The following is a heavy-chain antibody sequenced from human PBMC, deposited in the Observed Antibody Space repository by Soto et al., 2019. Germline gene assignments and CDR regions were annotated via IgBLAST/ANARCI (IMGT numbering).Heavy chain of an antibody. CDR3: ARGGSIAARPLYWFDP. Sequence: QLQLQESGSGLVKPSQTLSLTCAVSGGSISSGGYSWSWIRQPPGKGLEWIGYIYHSGSTYYNPSLKSRVTILVDRSKNQFSLKLSSVTAADTAVYYCARGGSIAARPLYWFDPWGQGTLVTVSS. J-gene: IGHJ5*02. V-gene: IGHV4-30-2*01. CDR1: GGSISSGGYS. D-gene: IGHD6-6*01. CDR2: IYHSGST.